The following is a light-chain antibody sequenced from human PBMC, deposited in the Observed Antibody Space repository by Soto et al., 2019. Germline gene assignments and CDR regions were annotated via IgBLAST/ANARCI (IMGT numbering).Light chain of an antibody. V-gene: IGKV3-20*01. CDR2: GAS. Sequence: EIVLTQSPGTLSLSPGERATLSCRASQSVSSSYLAWYPQKPGQAPRLLIYGASSRATGIPDRFSGSGSGTDFTLTSGRLAPEDFAVYYCQQYGSSPPSFGQGTKLEIK. CDR3: QQYGSSPPS. CDR1: QSVSSSY. J-gene: IGKJ2*01.